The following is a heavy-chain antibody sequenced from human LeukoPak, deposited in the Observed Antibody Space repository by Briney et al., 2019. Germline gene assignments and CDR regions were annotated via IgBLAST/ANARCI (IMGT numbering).Heavy chain of an antibody. CDR1: GFTFSSYG. V-gene: IGHV3-30*18. CDR3: AKETYYYDSSGWFFDY. D-gene: IGHD3-22*01. Sequence: GGSLRLSCAASGFTFSSYGMHWVRQAPGKGLEWVAVISYDGSNKYYADSVKGRFTISRDNSKNTLYLQMNSLRAEDTAVYYCAKETYYYDSSGWFFDYWGQGTLITVSS. J-gene: IGHJ4*02. CDR2: ISYDGSNK.